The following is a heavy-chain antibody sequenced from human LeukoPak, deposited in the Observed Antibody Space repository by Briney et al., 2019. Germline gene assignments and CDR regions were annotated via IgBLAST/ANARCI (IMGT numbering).Heavy chain of an antibody. CDR3: ARGSSSGWYVGLNWSDP. Sequence: SETLSLTCTVSGGSISSSSYYWGWIRQPPGKGLEWIGSIYYSGSTYYNPSLKSRVTISVDTSKNQFSLKLSSVTAADTAVYYCARGSSSGWYVGLNWSDPWGQGTLVTVSS. J-gene: IGHJ5*02. CDR2: IYYSGST. CDR1: GGSISSSSYY. D-gene: IGHD6-19*01. V-gene: IGHV4-39*01.